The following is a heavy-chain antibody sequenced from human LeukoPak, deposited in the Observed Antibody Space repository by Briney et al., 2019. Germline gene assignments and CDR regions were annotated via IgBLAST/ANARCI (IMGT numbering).Heavy chain of an antibody. CDR2: IYYSGST. CDR1: GGSISSGDYY. D-gene: IGHD4-23*01. V-gene: IGHV4-30-4*08. CDR3: ARRPSTVEGAFDI. J-gene: IGHJ3*02. Sequence: SETLSLTCTVSGGSISSGDYYWSWIRQPPGKGLEWIGYIYYSGSTYYNPSLKSRVTISVDTSKNQFSLKLGSVTAADTAVYYCARRPSTVEGAFDIWGQGTMVTVSS.